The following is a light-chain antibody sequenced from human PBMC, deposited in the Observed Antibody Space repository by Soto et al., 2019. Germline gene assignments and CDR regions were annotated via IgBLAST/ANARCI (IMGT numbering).Light chain of an antibody. CDR2: KNS. V-gene: IGKV2-24*01. J-gene: IGKJ1*01. Sequence: DIVMTETPLSSPVTLGQRASISCRSNESLVHSDGNTYLNCLQKRQGQPPRILIYKNSDRFSGVPDRFRGSGAGTDFKLEISRVAPEDVGVYYCMQATQFTWTFGQGTKVDIK. CDR3: MQATQFTWT. CDR1: ESLVHSDGNTY.